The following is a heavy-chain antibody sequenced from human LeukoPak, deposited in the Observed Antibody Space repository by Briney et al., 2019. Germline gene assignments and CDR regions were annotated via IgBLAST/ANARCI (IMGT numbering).Heavy chain of an antibody. D-gene: IGHD2-2*01. J-gene: IGHJ3*02. CDR2: IYTSGST. Sequence: SETLSLTCAVYGGSLRGFYWSWSRQPPGKGLEWIGYIYTSGSTNYNPSLKSRVTISVDTSKNQFSLDLSSVTAADTAVYYCARQKCTSTSCLTKNAFDIWGQGTMVTVSS. CDR1: GGSLRGFY. CDR3: ARQKCTSTSCLTKNAFDI. V-gene: IGHV4-4*09.